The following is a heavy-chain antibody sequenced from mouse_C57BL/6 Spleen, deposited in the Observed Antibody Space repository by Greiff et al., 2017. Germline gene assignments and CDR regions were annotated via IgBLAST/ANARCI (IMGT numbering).Heavy chain of an antibody. D-gene: IGHD3-2*02. CDR3: ARGGDSSGLFDY. Sequence: QVQLKQSGPELVKPGASVKISCKASGYSFTSYYIHWVKQRPGQGLEWIGWIYPGSGNTKYNEKFKGKATLTADTSSSTAYMQRSSLTSEDSAVYYCARGGDSSGLFDYWGQGTTLTVSS. CDR1: GYSFTSYY. V-gene: IGHV1-66*01. CDR2: IYPGSGNT. J-gene: IGHJ2*01.